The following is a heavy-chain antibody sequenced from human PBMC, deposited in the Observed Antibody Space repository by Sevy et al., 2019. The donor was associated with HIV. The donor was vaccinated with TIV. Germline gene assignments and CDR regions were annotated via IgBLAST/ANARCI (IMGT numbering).Heavy chain of an antibody. CDR3: ARAPPVRSGDDSLNWFDP. CDR1: GGSISAYY. J-gene: IGHJ5*02. D-gene: IGHD5-12*01. V-gene: IGHV4-59*01. Sequence: SETLSLTCTVSGGSISAYYWSWIRQPPGKGLEYLGYIYYTGSNNYNPSLKSRVTISVDTSKNKFSLQLSTVTAADTAVYYCARAPPVRSGDDSLNWFDPWGQGTLVTVSS. CDR2: IYYTGSN.